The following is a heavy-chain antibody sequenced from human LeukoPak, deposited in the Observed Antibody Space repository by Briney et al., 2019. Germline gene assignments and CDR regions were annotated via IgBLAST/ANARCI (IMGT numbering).Heavy chain of an antibody. CDR3: ARDSPTGDYYDSSGYYGAFDI. V-gene: IGHV1-18*01. J-gene: IGHJ3*02. Sequence: ASVKVSCKASGYTFTSYGISWVRQAPGQGLEWIGWISAYNGNTNYAQKLQGRVTMTTDTSTSTAYMELRSLRSDDTAVYYCARDSPTGDYYDSSGYYGAFDIWGQGTMVTVSS. CDR2: ISAYNGNT. CDR1: GYTFTSYG. D-gene: IGHD3-22*01.